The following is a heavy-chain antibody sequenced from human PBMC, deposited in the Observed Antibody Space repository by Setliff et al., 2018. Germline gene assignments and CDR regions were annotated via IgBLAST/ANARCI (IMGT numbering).Heavy chain of an antibody. V-gene: IGHV1-69*05. J-gene: IGHJ4*01. CDR2: TIPVFGTT. CDR3: AREIRNMCYFDS. Sequence: ASVKVSCKASGGTFSSYGISWVRQAPGQGLEWMGGTIPVFGTTDYAQNFQSRVSVTRDPSTTTAFMELSSLRSDDTAIYYCAREIRNMCYFDSWGRGTLVTVSS. D-gene: IGHD3-10*01. CDR1: GGTFSSYG.